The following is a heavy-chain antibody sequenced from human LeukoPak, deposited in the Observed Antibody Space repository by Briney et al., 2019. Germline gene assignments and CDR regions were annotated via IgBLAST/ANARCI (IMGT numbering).Heavy chain of an antibody. D-gene: IGHD6-13*01. CDR3: ARVVHSSSWLSPFDY. CDR2: ISYDGSNK. J-gene: IGHJ4*02. Sequence: PGGSLRLSCAASGFTFDDYAMHWVRQAPGKGLEWVAVISYDGSNKYYADSVKGRFTISRDNSKNTLYLQMNSLRAEDTAVYYCARVVHSSSWLSPFDYWGQGTLVTVSS. V-gene: IGHV3-30-3*01. CDR1: GFTFDDYA.